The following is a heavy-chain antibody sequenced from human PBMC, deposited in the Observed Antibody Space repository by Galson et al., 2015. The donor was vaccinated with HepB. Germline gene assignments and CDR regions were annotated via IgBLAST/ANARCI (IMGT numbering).Heavy chain of an antibody. J-gene: IGHJ4*02. CDR2: INPNNGGT. CDR1: GYSFTGHY. D-gene: IGHD6-19*01. CDR3: ARTYSSVADRFDY. Sequence: SVKASCKASGYSFTGHYMHWVRQAPGQGLEWMGWINPNNGGTNYAQKFQGRVTMTRDTSISTAYMELSRLRSDDTAVYYCARTYSSVADRFDYWGQGTLVTVSS. V-gene: IGHV1-2*02.